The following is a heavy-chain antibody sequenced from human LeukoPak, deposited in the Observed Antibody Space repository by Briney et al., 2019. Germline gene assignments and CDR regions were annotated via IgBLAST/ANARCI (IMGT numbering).Heavy chain of an antibody. J-gene: IGHJ4*02. Sequence: GGSLRLSCAASGFTFSSYAMRWVRQAPGKGLEWVAVISYDGSNKYYADSVKGRFTISRDNSKNTLYLQMNSLRAEDTAVYYCARDRGVVVAATEFDYWGQGTLVTVSS. D-gene: IGHD2-15*01. CDR1: GFTFSSYA. V-gene: IGHV3-30*04. CDR2: ISYDGSNK. CDR3: ARDRGVVVAATEFDY.